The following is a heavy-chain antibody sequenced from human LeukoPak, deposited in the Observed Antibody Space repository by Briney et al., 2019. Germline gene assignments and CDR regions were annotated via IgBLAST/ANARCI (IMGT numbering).Heavy chain of an antibody. Sequence: PSETLSLTCTVSGYSISSGYYWCWIRQSPGKGLEWIGSIYHTGSTYYNPSLKSRLTISVDTSKNQFSLKLSSVTAADTAVYYCAKTRDDLLVGHIDYWGQGTLVTVSS. CDR3: AKTRDDLLVGHIDY. V-gene: IGHV4-38-2*02. CDR2: IYHTGST. CDR1: GYSISSGYY. J-gene: IGHJ4*02. D-gene: IGHD3/OR15-3a*01.